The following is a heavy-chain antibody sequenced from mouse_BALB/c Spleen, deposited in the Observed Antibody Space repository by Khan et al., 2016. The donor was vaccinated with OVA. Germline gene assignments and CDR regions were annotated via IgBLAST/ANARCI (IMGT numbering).Heavy chain of an antibody. D-gene: IGHD1-1*01. CDR3: ARVYGGDFDY. CDR1: GYSITTDYA. J-gene: IGHJ2*01. V-gene: IGHV3-2*02. CDR2: ISYSGNT. Sequence: EVQLQESGPGLVKPSQSLSLTCTVTGYSITTDYAWNWIRQFPGNKLEWMGYISYSGNTKYNQSLKSRISITRDKSKNQFSLQLKSVTTEDTAGNYCARVYGGDFDYWGQGTTLTVSS.